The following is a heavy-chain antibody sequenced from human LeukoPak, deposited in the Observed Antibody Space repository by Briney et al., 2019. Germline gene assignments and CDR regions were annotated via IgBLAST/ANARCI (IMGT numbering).Heavy chain of an antibody. V-gene: IGHV3-7*03. CDR3: AREAERREQWLNRHYYYGMDV. CDR1: GFTFSSYW. J-gene: IGHJ6*02. D-gene: IGHD6-19*01. Sequence: GGSLRLSCAASGFTFSSYWMSWVRQAPGKGLEWVANIKQDGSEKYYVDSVKGRFTISRDNAKNSLYLQMNSLRADDTAVYYCAREAERREQWLNRHYYYGMDVWGQGTTVTVSS. CDR2: IKQDGSEK.